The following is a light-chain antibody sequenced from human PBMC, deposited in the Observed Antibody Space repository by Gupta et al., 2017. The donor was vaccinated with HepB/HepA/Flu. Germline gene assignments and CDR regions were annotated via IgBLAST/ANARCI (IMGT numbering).Light chain of an antibody. V-gene: IGLV2-14*03. CDR3: SSYTSSSTLEV. CDR1: SSDVGGYNY. Sequence: QSALTQPASVSGSPGQSITISCPGTSSDVGGYNYVSWYQQHPGKAPKLMIYDVSNRPSGVSNRFSGSKSGNTASLTISGLQAEDEADYYCSSYTSSSTLEVFGGGTKLIVL. CDR2: DVS. J-gene: IGLJ2*01.